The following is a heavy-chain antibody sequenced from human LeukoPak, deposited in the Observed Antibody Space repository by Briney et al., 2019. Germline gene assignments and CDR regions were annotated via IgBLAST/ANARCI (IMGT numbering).Heavy chain of an antibody. V-gene: IGHV2-70*11. CDR1: GFSLSTSGMC. Sequence: SGPTLVNPTQTLTLTCTFSGFSLSTSGMCVSWIRQPSGKALEWLARIDWDDDKYYSTSLKTRLTISKDTSKNQVVLTMTNMDPVDTATYYCARIPRDGYCSGGSCYSYYYYGMDVWGQGTTVTVSS. J-gene: IGHJ6*02. CDR3: ARIPRDGYCSGGSCYSYYYYGMDV. CDR2: IDWDDDK. D-gene: IGHD2-15*01.